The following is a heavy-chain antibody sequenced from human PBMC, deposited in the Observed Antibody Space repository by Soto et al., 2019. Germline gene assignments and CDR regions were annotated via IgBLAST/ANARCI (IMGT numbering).Heavy chain of an antibody. CDR1: GFTFSSYT. CDR3: ARVPDSSAYYYYFDY. V-gene: IGHV3-21*01. CDR2: ISSGSSLL. D-gene: IGHD3-22*01. J-gene: IGHJ4*02. Sequence: GGSLRLSCAASGFTFSSYTMHWVRQAPGKGLEWVSSISSGSSLLYYADSVRGRFTISRDNAKNSLYLQMNSLGADDKAVYYCARVPDSSAYYYYFDYWGQGT.